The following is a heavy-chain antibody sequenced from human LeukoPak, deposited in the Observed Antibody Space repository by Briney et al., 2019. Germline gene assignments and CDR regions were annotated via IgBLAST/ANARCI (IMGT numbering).Heavy chain of an antibody. V-gene: IGHV3-21*01. CDR3: ARVERNKYCSSTSCYVYSGKDY. J-gene: IGHJ4*02. Sequence: GGSLRLSCAASGFTFSSYSMNWVRQAPGKGLEWVSAISGSGGSTYYADSVKGRFTISRDNAKNSLYLQMNSLRAEDTAVYYCARVERNKYCSSTSCYVYSGKDYWGQGTLVTVSS. CDR2: ISGSGGST. D-gene: IGHD2-2*01. CDR1: GFTFSSYS.